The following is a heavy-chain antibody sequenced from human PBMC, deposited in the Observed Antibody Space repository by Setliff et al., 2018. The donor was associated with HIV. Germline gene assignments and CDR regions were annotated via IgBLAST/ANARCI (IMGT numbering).Heavy chain of an antibody. V-gene: IGHV4-34*01. CDR2: INHSGSA. CDR1: GGSFSGYY. D-gene: IGHD3-3*01. Sequence: PSETLSLTCAVYGGSFSGYYWSWIRQPPGKGLQWIGEINHSGSANYNPSLKSRVTISVDTSKNQFSLKLSSVTAADTAVYYCAVSGMAIFGVTDKKWFDPWGQGTLVTVSS. J-gene: IGHJ5*02. CDR3: AVSGMAIFGVTDKKWFDP.